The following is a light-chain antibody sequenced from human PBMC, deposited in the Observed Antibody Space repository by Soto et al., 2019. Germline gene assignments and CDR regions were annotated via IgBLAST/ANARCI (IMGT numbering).Light chain of an antibody. V-gene: IGKV1-5*01. J-gene: IGKJ1*01. CDR3: QQYSSYCT. CDR1: QSISSW. Sequence: DIQMTQCPSTLSASVGDRVSITCRASQSISSWLAWYQQKPGKAPKFLIYDASNFESGVPSRFSGSGSGTEFTLTISSLQADDFATYYCQQYSSYCTFGQGTKVDI. CDR2: DAS.